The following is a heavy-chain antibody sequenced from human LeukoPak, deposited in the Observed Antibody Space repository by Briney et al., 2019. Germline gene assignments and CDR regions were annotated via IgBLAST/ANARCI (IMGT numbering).Heavy chain of an antibody. CDR2: INWNGGST. CDR3: ARGLGYCSSTSCYPYYYYGMDV. D-gene: IGHD2-2*01. CDR1: GFTFDDYG. V-gene: IGHV3-20*04. J-gene: IGHJ6*02. Sequence: GGSLRLSCAASGFTFDDYGMNWVRQAPGKGLEWVSGINWNGGSTGYADSVKGRFTISRDNAKNSLYLQMNSLRAEDTALYYCARGLGYCSSTSCYPYYYYGMDVWGQGTTVTVSS.